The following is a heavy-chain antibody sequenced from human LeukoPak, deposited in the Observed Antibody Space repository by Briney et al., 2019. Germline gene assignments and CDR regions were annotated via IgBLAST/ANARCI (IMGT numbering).Heavy chain of an antibody. CDR2: IGLHGYPL. D-gene: IGHD6-19*01. CDR3: ARKDFSSGSFTY. CDR1: GFNFNPHY. V-gene: IGHV3-11*04. J-gene: IGHJ4*02. Sequence: GGSLRLSCVVSGFNFNPHYMSWIRQAPGKGLEWISYIGLHGYPLDYADSVKGRFTISRDNAKDSLYLDMTSLTAEDTAVYYCARKDFSSGSFTYWGQGTLVTVSS.